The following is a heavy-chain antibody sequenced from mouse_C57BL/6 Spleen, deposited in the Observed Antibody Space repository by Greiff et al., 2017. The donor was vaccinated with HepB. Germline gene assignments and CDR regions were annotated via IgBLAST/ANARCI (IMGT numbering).Heavy chain of an antibody. D-gene: IGHD1-1*01. Sequence: EVKLMESGGGLVQPGGSLKLSCAASGFTFSDYGMAWVRQAPRKGPEWVAFISNLAYSIYYADTVTGRFTFSRENAKNTLYLEMSSLRSEDTAMYYCARHPYSYAMDYWGQGTSVTVSS. V-gene: IGHV5-15*01. CDR1: GFTFSDYG. J-gene: IGHJ4*01. CDR2: ISNLAYSI. CDR3: ARHPYSYAMDY.